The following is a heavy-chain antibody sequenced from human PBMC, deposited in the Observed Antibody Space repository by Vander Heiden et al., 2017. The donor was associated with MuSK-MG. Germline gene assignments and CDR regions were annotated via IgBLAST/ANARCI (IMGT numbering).Heavy chain of an antibody. CDR3: ARENYYYGMDV. V-gene: IGHV4-34*01. J-gene: IGHJ6*02. CDR1: GGSFSGYY. Sequence: QVQLQQWGVGLWKPYETLSLTCAVYGGSFSGYYWSWIRHPPGKGLVWIGEINHSGSTNYNQSLKSRVTISVDTSKNQFSLKLSSVTAADTAVYYCARENYYYGMDVWGQGTTVTVSS. CDR2: INHSGST.